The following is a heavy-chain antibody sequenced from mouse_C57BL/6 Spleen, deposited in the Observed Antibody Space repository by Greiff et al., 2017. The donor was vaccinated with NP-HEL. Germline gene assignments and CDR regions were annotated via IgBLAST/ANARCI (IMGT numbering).Heavy chain of an antibody. CDR1: GYTFTDYY. Sequence: QVQLKESGAELVRPGASVKLSCKASGYTFTDYYINWVKQRPGQGLEWIARIYPGSGNTYYNEKFKGKVTLTAEKSSSTAYMQLSSLTSEDSAVYFCARSDYYGSSYYAMDYWGQGTSVTVSS. CDR3: ARSDYYGSSYYAMDY. D-gene: IGHD1-1*01. J-gene: IGHJ4*01. CDR2: IYPGSGNT. V-gene: IGHV1-76*01.